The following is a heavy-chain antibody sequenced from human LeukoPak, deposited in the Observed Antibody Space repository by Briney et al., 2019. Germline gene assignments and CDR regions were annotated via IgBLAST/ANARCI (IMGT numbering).Heavy chain of an antibody. V-gene: IGHV3-23*01. J-gene: IGHJ4*02. Sequence: GGSLRLSCAASGYTFSSYAMNWVRQAPGKGLEWVSGMNGRGGNTFYADSVKGRVTISRDNSKSTLNLQMNSLRPDDTATYFCAKTDSGGYHRGNYDFWGQGTLVTVSS. D-gene: IGHD3-22*01. CDR2: MNGRGGNT. CDR3: AKTDSGGYHRGNYDF. CDR1: GYTFSSYA.